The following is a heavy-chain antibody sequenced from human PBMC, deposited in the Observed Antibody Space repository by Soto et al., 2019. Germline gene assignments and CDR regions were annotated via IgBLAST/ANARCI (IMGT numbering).Heavy chain of an antibody. D-gene: IGHD1-26*01. CDR2: IYYSGST. V-gene: IGHV4-31*03. CDR1: GVPISNSSYY. CDR3: AREGGGSYSDYYYYYGMDV. Sequence: SETLSLTCTVSGVPISNSSYYLGWIRQPPGKGLEWIGYIYYSGSTYYNPSLKSRVTISVDTSKNQFSLKLSSVTAADTAVYYCAREGGGSYSDYYYYYGMDVWGQGTTVTVSS. J-gene: IGHJ6*02.